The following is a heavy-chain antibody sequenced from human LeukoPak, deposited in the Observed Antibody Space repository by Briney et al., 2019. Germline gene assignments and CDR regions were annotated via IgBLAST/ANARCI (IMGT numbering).Heavy chain of an antibody. CDR1: GFTFSSYA. V-gene: IGHV3-30-3*01. CDR3: ARVEYYYDPGLAFDI. Sequence: QTGGSLRLSCAASGFTFSSYAMHWVRQAPGKGLEWVAVISYDGSNKYYADSVKGRFTISRDNSKNTLYLQMNSLRAEDTAVYYCARVEYYYDPGLAFDIWGQGTMVTVSS. J-gene: IGHJ3*02. CDR2: ISYDGSNK. D-gene: IGHD3-22*01.